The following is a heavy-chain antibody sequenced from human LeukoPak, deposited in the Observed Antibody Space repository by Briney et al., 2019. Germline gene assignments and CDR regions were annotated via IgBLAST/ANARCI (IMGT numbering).Heavy chain of an antibody. V-gene: IGHV3-30*18. CDR3: AKDLSSSWSLDY. Sequence: GGSLRLSCAASGFTLRSYGMHWVRQAPGKGLEWVAVISYDGSKKYYADSVKGRFTISRDNSKNTLYLQMNSLRAEDTAVYYCAKDLSSSWSLDYWGRGTLVTVSS. J-gene: IGHJ4*02. CDR1: GFTLRSYG. CDR2: ISYDGSKK. D-gene: IGHD6-13*01.